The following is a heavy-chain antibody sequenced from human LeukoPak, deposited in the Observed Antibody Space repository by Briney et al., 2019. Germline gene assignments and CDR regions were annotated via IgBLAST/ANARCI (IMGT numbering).Heavy chain of an antibody. D-gene: IGHD1-26*01. CDR3: SRDVGRGPPEAFDI. CDR1: GFTFSRYS. Sequence: GGSLGLSCAASGFTFSRYSMNRVRQAPGKGLEWVSTLSSISHYIYYADSVEGRFTVSRDKANNLLYLQMNSLGAEDTAVYYCSRDVGRGPPEAFDIWGQGTMVTVSS. V-gene: IGHV3-21*06. J-gene: IGHJ3*02. CDR2: LSSISHYI.